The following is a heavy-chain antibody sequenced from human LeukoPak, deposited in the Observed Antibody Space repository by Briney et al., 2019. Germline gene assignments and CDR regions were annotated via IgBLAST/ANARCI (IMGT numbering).Heavy chain of an antibody. V-gene: IGHV4-59*01. D-gene: IGHD3-10*01. CDR1: GGSISSYH. CDR2: IYYSGST. J-gene: IGHJ5*02. CDR3: ARYMVRGVIAWFDP. Sequence: SETLSLTCTVSGGSISSYHWSWIRQPPGKGLEWIGYIYYSGSTNYNPSLKSRVTISVDTSKNQFSLKLSSVTAADTAVYYCARYMVRGVIAWFDPWGQGTLVTVSS.